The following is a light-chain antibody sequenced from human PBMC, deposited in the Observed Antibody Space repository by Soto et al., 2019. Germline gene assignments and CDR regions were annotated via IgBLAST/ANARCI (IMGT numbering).Light chain of an antibody. J-gene: IGKJ4*01. Sequence: DIQMTQSPSSLSASVGDRVTITCQASQDISNHLNWYQQKPGKAPKLLIYDASNLETGVPSRFSGSGSGTDFTFTVSSLQPEDIATYYCQHYHNIPLTFGGGTKVEIK. CDR2: DAS. CDR3: QHYHNIPLT. CDR1: QDISNH. V-gene: IGKV1-33*01.